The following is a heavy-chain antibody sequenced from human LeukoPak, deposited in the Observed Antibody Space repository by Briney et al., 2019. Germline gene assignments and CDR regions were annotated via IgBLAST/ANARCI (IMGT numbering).Heavy chain of an antibody. D-gene: IGHD3-22*01. CDR3: ARGGFESSGYRLDY. Sequence: ASVKVSCKASGYTFTDYYSHWVRQAPGQGLEWMGWINPNTGVTIYAQKFQGRVTMTGDTSISTAYMELSRLRFDDTAFYYCARGGFESSGYRLDYWGQGTLVTVSS. J-gene: IGHJ4*02. CDR2: INPNTGVT. CDR1: GYTFTDYY. V-gene: IGHV1-2*02.